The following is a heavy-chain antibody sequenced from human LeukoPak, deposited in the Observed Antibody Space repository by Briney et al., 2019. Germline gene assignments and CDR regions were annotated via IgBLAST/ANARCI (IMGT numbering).Heavy chain of an antibody. D-gene: IGHD2-21*02. CDR1: GFTFRSYW. CDR2: IEQDGSEK. Sequence: GGSLRLSCAASGFTFRSYWMGWVRQAPGKGLEWVANIEQDGSEKYYVDSVKGRFTISRDNAKNSVYLQMNSLRVEDTAVYYCARDGLAYCSGDYCYSDFEYWGQGTLVTVSS. V-gene: IGHV3-7*01. CDR3: ARDGLAYCSGDYCYSDFEY. J-gene: IGHJ4*02.